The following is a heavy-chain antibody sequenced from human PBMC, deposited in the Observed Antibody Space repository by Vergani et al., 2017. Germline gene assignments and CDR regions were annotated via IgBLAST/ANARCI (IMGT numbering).Heavy chain of an antibody. D-gene: IGHD2-2*02. V-gene: IGHV1-69*18. Sequence: QVQLVQSGAEVKKPGSSVKVSCKASGGTFSSYAISWVRQAPGQGLEWMGRIIPIFGTANYAQKFQGRVTITADESTSTAYMELRSLRSEDTAVYYCARGGYCSSTSCHTHAFYYYYYYGMDVWGQGTTVTVSS. CDR2: IIPIFGTA. CDR1: GGTFSSYA. J-gene: IGHJ6*02. CDR3: ARGGYCSSTSCHTHAFYYYYYYGMDV.